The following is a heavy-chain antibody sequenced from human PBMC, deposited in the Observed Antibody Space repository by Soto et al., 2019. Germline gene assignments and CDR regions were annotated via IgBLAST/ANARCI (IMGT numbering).Heavy chain of an antibody. D-gene: IGHD3-10*01. J-gene: IGHJ5*02. CDR1: GGSISSGGYY. Sequence: SETLSLTCTVSGGSISSGGYYWGWIRQHPGKGLEWIGYIYYSGSTYYNPSLNSRVTISVDTSKNQFSLKLSSVTAADTAVYYCARVLYYYGSGSYNWFDPWGQGTLVTVS. CDR3: ARVLYYYGSGSYNWFDP. CDR2: IYYSGST. V-gene: IGHV4-31*03.